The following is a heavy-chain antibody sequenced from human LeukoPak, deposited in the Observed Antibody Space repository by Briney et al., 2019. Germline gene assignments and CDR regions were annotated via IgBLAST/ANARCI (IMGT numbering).Heavy chain of an antibody. CDR2: IYYSGST. Sequence: PSETLSLTCTVSGGSISSGDYYWSWIRQPPGKGLEWIGDIYYSGSTYYNPSLKSRVTISVDTSKNQFSLKLSSVTAADTAVYYCARVGGTNYYYYGMDVWGQGITVTVSS. J-gene: IGHJ6*02. V-gene: IGHV4-30-4*01. CDR3: ARVGGTNYYYYGMDV. CDR1: GGSISSGDYY. D-gene: IGHD1-26*01.